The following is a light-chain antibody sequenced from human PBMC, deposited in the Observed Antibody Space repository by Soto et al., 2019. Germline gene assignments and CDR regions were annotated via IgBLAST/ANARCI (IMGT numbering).Light chain of an antibody. V-gene: IGKV3-20*01. CDR3: QQYGSSPWT. CDR2: GTS. CDR1: QTVSNSY. Sequence: ETVWTQSPGSLSLSLGDRATLACRASQTVSNSYLAWYQQKPGHAPRLLIYGTSNRATGIPDRFSGSGSGTDFTLTISRLEPEDFVIYYCQQYGSSPWTFGQGTKVDIK. J-gene: IGKJ1*01.